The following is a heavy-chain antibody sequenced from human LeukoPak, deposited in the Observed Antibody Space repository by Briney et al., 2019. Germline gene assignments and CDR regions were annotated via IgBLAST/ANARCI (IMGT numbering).Heavy chain of an antibody. J-gene: IGHJ4*02. CDR2: IKQDGSEK. CDR3: AGPPQAGPFDY. Sequence: QPGGSLRLSCAASGFIFSNYWMTWVRQAPGKGLEWVANIKQDGSEKNYVDSVKGRFTISRDNAKNSLYLQMNSLRAEDTAVYYRAGPPQAGPFDYWGQGTLVTVSS. CDR1: GFIFSNYW. D-gene: IGHD6-19*01. V-gene: IGHV3-7*01.